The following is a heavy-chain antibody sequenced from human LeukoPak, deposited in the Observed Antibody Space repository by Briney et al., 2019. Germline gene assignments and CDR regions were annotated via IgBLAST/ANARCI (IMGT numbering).Heavy chain of an antibody. CDR1: GGSISSGGYS. CDR3: ARVPSVIDAFDI. Sequence: SETLSLTCAVSGGSISSGGYSWSWIRQHPGKGLEWIAYIYYTGSTYYNPSLKSRLTISVDTSKNHFSLRLSSMTAADTAVYYCARVPSVIDAFDIWGQGTMVTVSS. J-gene: IGHJ3*02. V-gene: IGHV4-31*11. D-gene: IGHD2-21*01. CDR2: IYYTGST.